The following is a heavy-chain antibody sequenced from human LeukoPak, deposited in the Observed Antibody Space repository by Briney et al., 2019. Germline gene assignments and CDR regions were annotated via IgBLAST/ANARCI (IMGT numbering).Heavy chain of an antibody. CDR2: ISSSGTYT. D-gene: IGHD3-10*01. Sequence: PGGSLRLSCATSGFTFSDYYMSWIRQAPGKGLEWVSYISSSGTYTNSADSVKGRFTISRDYPKNSLYLQMNSLRAEDTAVYYCARVDLRSGSYFDYWGQGTLVTVSS. V-gene: IGHV3-11*06. CDR1: GFTFSDYY. CDR3: ARVDLRSGSYFDY. J-gene: IGHJ4*02.